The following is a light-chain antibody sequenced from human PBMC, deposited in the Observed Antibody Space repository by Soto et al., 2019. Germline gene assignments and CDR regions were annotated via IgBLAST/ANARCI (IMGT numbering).Light chain of an antibody. Sequence: DLQMTQSPSSLSASVGDRVTIACRASQSISGYLSWYQQKSGKPPTLLIYTTSNLHSGVPSRFSGRGSGADYTLTISNLQPEDFASYYCQQSHTSPWTFGQGTKVDI. J-gene: IGKJ1*01. CDR2: TTS. V-gene: IGKV1-39*01. CDR1: QSISGY. CDR3: QQSHTSPWT.